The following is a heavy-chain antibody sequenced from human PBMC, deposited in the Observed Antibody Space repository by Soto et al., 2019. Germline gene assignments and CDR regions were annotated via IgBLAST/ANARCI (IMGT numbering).Heavy chain of an antibody. J-gene: IGHJ3*02. CDR2: IYYSGST. Sequence: QVQLQESGPGLVKPSETLSLTCTVSGGSVSSGSYYWSWIQQPPGKGLEWIGYIYYSGSTNYNPSLKSRVTISVDTSKNQFSLKLSSVTAADTAVYYCARDSGSYTDAFDIWGQGTMVTVSS. V-gene: IGHV4-61*01. D-gene: IGHD1-26*01. CDR3: ARDSGSYTDAFDI. CDR1: GGSVSSGSYY.